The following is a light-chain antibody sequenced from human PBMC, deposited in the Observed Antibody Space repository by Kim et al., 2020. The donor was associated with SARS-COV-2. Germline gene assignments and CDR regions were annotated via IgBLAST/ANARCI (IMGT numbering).Light chain of an antibody. J-gene: IGKJ4*01. CDR1: QSIGST. Sequence: LSPGRKATLSSRASQSIGSTLAWYQPKPGQAPRLLIYDTSNRATGIPARFSGSGSGTDFTLTISSLEPEDFAVYHCQQRSKWPLTFGGGTKVDIK. CDR3: QQRSKWPLT. CDR2: DTS. V-gene: IGKV3-11*01.